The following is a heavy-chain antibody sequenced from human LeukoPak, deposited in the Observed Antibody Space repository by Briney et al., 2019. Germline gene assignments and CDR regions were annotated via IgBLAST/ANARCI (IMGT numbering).Heavy chain of an antibody. Sequence: SETLSLTCTVSGGSISSSSYYWGWIRQPPGKGLEWIGSIYYSGTTYYNPSLKSRVTISVDTSKNQFSLKLSSVTAADTAVYYCARLYCSGGTCYSDRGAFDIWGQGTMVTVSS. CDR3: ARLYCSGGTCYSDRGAFDI. V-gene: IGHV4-39*07. CDR1: GGSISSSSYY. D-gene: IGHD2-15*01. CDR2: IYYSGTT. J-gene: IGHJ3*02.